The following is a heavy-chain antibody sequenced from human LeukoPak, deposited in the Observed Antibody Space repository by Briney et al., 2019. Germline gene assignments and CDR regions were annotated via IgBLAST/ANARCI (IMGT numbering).Heavy chain of an antibody. CDR1: GYTFTGYY. D-gene: IGHD3-10*01. V-gene: IGHV1-2*06. J-gene: IGHJ4*02. Sequence: ASVKVSCKASGYTFTGYYMHWVRQAPGQGLEWMGRINPNSGGTNYAQKFQGRVTMTRNTFISTAYMELSRLRSDDTAVYYCARGTYYYGSGSYSEWGQGTLVTVSS. CDR2: INPNSGGT. CDR3: ARGTYYYGSGSYSE.